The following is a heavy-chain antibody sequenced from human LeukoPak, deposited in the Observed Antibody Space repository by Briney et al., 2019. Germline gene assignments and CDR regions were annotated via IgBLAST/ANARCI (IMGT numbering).Heavy chain of an antibody. J-gene: IGHJ4*02. Sequence: GGALTLSCAATGSTFSKYWMLWVRQAPGKGLESASRINTDGTVTTYADSVKGRFTVSRDNADNTMFLQMNSVRDEDTAVYYCATKQWLAPPPDSWGQGTPVTVSS. V-gene: IGHV3-74*01. CDR2: INTDGTVT. D-gene: IGHD6-19*01. CDR1: GSTFSKYW. CDR3: ATKQWLAPPPDS.